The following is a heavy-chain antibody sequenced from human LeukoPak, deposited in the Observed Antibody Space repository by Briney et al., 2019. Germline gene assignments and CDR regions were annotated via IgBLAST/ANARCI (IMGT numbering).Heavy chain of an antibody. CDR3: ARDNSVRDEAWWFNP. D-gene: IGHD5-24*01. CDR2: ISPSGGST. CDR1: GYTFTSNC. V-gene: IGHV1-46*01. J-gene: IGHJ5*02. Sequence: ASVKVSCKAFGYTFTSNCMHWVRHAPGPGPESVGEISPSGGSTTYAQKFQGRVTLTRDMSTSTDYLELSSLRSEDTAVYYCARDNSVRDEAWWFNPWGQGTLVTVSS.